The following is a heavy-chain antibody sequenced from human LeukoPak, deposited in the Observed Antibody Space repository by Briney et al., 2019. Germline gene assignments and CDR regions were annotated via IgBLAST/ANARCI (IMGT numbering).Heavy chain of an antibody. J-gene: IGHJ4*02. V-gene: IGHV3-23*01. CDR1: GFTFSSYA. Sequence: GGSLRLSCAASGFTFSSYAMSWVRQAPGKGLEWVSAISGSGGSTYYADSVKGRFTISRDNSKNTLYLQMNSLRAEDTAVYYCAKAFSSGWYFEYDYWGQGTLVTVSS. D-gene: IGHD6-19*01. CDR3: AKAFSSGWYFEYDY. CDR2: ISGSGGST.